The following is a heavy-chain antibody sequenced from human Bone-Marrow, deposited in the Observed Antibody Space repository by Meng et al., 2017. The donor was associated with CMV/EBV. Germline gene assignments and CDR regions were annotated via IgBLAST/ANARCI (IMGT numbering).Heavy chain of an antibody. CDR3: SRMNDI. J-gene: IGHJ3*02. Sequence: TLSLTCTVSGGYVSSGSYYWSWIRQPPGKALEWLARIDWDDEEFYSPPLKTRLSISKDTSKNQVVLTMTNMDPVDTATYYCSRMNDIWGQWTMVTVSS. V-gene: IGHV2-70*16. CDR2: IDWDDEE. CDR1: GGYVSSGSYY.